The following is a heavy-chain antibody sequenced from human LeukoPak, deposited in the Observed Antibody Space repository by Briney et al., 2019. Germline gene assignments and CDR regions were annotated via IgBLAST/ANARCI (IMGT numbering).Heavy chain of an antibody. D-gene: IGHD2-21*02. CDR1: GYSFSSYW. V-gene: IGHV5-51*01. J-gene: IGHJ4*02. CDR3: TRRGECCGGDCYSDY. Sequence: HGESLKISCQGSGYSFSSYWIGWVRQMPGKGLEWMGIIYPGDSDTRYSPPFQGQVTISADKSISTAYLQWSSLKASDTAMYYCTRRGECCGGDCYSDYWGQGTLVTVSS. CDR2: IYPGDSDT.